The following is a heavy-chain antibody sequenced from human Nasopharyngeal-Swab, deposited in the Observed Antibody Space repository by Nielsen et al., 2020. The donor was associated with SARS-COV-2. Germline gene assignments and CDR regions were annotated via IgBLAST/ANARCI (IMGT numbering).Heavy chain of an antibody. V-gene: IGHV3-21*01. CDR3: ARGYFDL. J-gene: IGHJ2*01. Sequence: GESLKISCAAPGFTFSSYSMNWVRQAPGKGLEWVSSISSSSSYIYYADSVKGRFTISRDNARNSLYLQMNSLRAEDTAVYYCARGYFDLWGRGTLVTVSS. CDR2: ISSSSSYI. CDR1: GFTFSSYS.